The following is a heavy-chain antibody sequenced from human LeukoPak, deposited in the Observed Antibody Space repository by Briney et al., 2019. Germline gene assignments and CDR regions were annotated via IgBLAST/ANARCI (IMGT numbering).Heavy chain of an antibody. CDR2: IYYSGST. CDR1: GGSISSFY. J-gene: IGHJ5*02. V-gene: IGHV4-59*01. D-gene: IGHD1-1*01. Sequence: SETLSLTCTVSGGSISSFYWSWIRQPPGKGLEWMGYIYYSGSTNYNPSLKSRVTISVDTSKNQFSLKLSSVTAADTAVYYCARHGTSGTNLNWFDPWGQGTLVTVSS. CDR3: ARHGTSGTNLNWFDP.